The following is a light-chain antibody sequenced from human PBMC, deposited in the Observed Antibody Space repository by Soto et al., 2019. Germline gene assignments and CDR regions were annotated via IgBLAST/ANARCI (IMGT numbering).Light chain of an antibody. CDR2: EVS. V-gene: IGLV2-8*01. CDR3: SSYSGTNYHYV. CDR1: SSDVGGYNY. Sequence: QSALTKPPSASGSFGQSVTISCTGTSSDVGGYNYVSWYQQHPGKAPKLMIYEVSERPSGVPDRFSGSKSGNTASLTVSGLQADAEADYYCSSYSGTNYHYVFGTGTKLTVL. J-gene: IGLJ1*01.